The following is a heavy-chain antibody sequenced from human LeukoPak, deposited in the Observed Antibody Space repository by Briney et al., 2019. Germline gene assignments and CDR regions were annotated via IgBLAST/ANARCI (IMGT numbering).Heavy chain of an antibody. V-gene: IGHV5-51*01. Sequence: GGSLKTSLKGSGYRFTSYWIGWGPQSPGKGPRWRGIFYLEDSEARYSPSCQGQVTISADKYISTAYLQWSSLKASDTAMYYCARQRCIGGRCYHTNVFDMWGKGTMVTVS. J-gene: IGHJ3*02. CDR3: ARQRCIGGRCYHTNVFDM. D-gene: IGHD2-15*01. CDR1: GYRFTSYW. CDR2: FYLEDSEA.